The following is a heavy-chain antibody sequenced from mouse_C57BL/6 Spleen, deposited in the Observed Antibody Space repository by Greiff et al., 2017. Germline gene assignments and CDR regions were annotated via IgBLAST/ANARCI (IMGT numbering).Heavy chain of an antibody. Sequence: VQLQESGAELARPGASVKMSCKASGYTFTSYTMHWVKQRPGQGLEWIGYINPSSGYTKYNQKFKDKATLTADKSSSTAYMQLSSLTSEDSAVYYCARGSGSYAMDYWGQGTSVTVSS. V-gene: IGHV1-4*01. D-gene: IGHD3-2*02. CDR2: INPSSGYT. J-gene: IGHJ4*01. CDR3: ARGSGSYAMDY. CDR1: GYTFTSYT.